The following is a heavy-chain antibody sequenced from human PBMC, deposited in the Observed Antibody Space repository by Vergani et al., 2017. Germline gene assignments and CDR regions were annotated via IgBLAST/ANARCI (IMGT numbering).Heavy chain of an antibody. D-gene: IGHD3-3*01. J-gene: IGHJ6*03. CDR1: GFTFSSYS. Sequence: EVQLVESGGGLVKPGGSLRLSCAASGFTFSSYSMNWVRQAPGKGLEWVSSISSSSSYIYYADSVKGRFTISRDNAKNSLSLQMNSLRAEDTAVYYCARNVLPPYFGRDYYRSVYYYYMDVWGKGTTVTVSS. CDR2: ISSSSSYI. CDR3: ARNVLPPYFGRDYYRSVYYYYMDV. V-gene: IGHV3-21*01.